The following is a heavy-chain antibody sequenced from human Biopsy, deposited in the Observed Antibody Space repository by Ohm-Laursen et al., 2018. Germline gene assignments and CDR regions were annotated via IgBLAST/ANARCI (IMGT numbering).Heavy chain of an antibody. V-gene: IGHV4-59*08. CDR1: GGSISSSY. CDR2: ISYSGST. Sequence: PPGTLSLTCSVSGGSISSSYWSWIRQPPGKGLEWIGYISYSGSTSYNPSLKSRVTISADTSKNHLSLTLSSLTAADTAVYFCAKQWSYYESFTQHYRGDFDYWGQGSLVTVSS. D-gene: IGHD3-16*01. CDR3: AKQWSYYESFTQHYRGDFDY. J-gene: IGHJ4*02.